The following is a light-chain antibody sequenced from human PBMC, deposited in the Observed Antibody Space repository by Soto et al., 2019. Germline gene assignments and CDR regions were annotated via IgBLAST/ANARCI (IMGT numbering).Light chain of an antibody. J-gene: IGKJ4*01. CDR3: QQYNSYS. V-gene: IGKV1-5*03. CDR1: QSISSW. CDR2: KAS. Sequence: IQITQAPPTLSASVGAIVTITCRASQSISSWLAWYQKKPGTAPKLLIYKASSLESGVPSRFSGSGSGTEFNLTLSSLQPDDLASDYCQQYNSYSFGGGTKVDIK.